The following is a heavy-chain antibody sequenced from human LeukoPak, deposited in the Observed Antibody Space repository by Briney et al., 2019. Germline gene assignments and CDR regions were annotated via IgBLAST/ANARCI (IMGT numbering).Heavy chain of an antibody. Sequence: GRSLRLSCAASGFTFSSFSMNWVRRAAGKGREWVSSISSSSTFIYYADSVKGRFTISRDNAKNSLYLQMNSLRAEDTAVYYWATDPRIPPEDRGQGTLVTVSS. J-gene: IGHJ4*02. D-gene: IGHD2-2*02. V-gene: IGHV3-21*01. CDR2: ISSSSTFI. CDR3: ATDPRIPPED. CDR1: GFTFSSFS.